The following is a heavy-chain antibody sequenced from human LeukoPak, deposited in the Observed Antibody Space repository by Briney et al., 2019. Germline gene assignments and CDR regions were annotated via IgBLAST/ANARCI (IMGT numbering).Heavy chain of an antibody. D-gene: IGHD6-13*01. CDR3: ARAEQHLYYYYGMDV. Sequence: PSQTLSLTCAVSGGSISSGGYSWSWIRQPPGKGLEWIGYIYHSGSTYYNPSLKSRVTISVDTSKNQFSLKLSSVTAADTAVYYCARAEQHLYYYYGMDVWGQGTTVTVSS. V-gene: IGHV4-30-2*01. CDR2: IYHSGST. CDR1: GGSISSGGYS. J-gene: IGHJ6*02.